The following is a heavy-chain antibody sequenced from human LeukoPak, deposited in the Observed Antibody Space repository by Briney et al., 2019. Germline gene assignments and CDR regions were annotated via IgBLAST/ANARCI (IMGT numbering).Heavy chain of an antibody. CDR1: GFSFSSYA. Sequence: GGSLRLSCAASGFSFSSYAMSWVRQAPGKGLEWVSSITNSGHSTYYADSMKGRFTISRDNSKNTLFLQMNSLRADDTAIYYCARDLGAVVGNWFDPWGQGTLVIVSS. CDR3: ARDLGAVVGNWFDP. D-gene: IGHD6-19*01. CDR2: ITNSGHST. V-gene: IGHV3-23*01. J-gene: IGHJ5*02.